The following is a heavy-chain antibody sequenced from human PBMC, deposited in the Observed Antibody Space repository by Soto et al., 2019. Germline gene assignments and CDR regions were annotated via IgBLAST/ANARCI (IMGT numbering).Heavy chain of an antibody. CDR3: ARSFTGYISSWGCFDP. D-gene: IGHD6-13*01. CDR1: GGSISSGGYY. Sequence: PSETLSLTCTVSGGSISSGGYYWSWIRQSPGKGLEWIGFIFYNGNAIYNPSLKSRVAISVDTSRNQFSLKLTSVTAADTAVYYCARSFTGYISSWGCFDPWGRGTLVTVSS. V-gene: IGHV4-61*08. J-gene: IGHJ5*02. CDR2: IFYNGNA.